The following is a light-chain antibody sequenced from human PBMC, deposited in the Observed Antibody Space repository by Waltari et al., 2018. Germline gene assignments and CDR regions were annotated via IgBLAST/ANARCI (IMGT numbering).Light chain of an antibody. CDR2: GAS. J-gene: IGKJ1*01. V-gene: IGKV3-15*01. CDR3: HQYNNWPRT. CDR1: QSVGIN. Sequence: EIVMTQSPATLSVSPGERATLSCMASQSVGINLAWYQHKPGQVPRLFIYGASTRATGFPARFSGSGSGTEFTLTISSLQSEDFAVYYCHQYNNWPRTFGQGTKVEIK.